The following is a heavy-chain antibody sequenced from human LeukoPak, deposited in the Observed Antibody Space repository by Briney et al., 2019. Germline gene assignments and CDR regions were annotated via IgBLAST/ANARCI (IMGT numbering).Heavy chain of an antibody. V-gene: IGHV1-2*02. CDR1: GYTFTGYY. Sequence: ASVKVSCKASGYTFTGYYMHWVRQAPGQGLEWMGWINPNSGGTNYAQKFQGRATMTRDTSISTAYMELSRLRSDDTAVYYCARTDIVVLGDYYFDYWGQGTLVTVSS. J-gene: IGHJ4*02. CDR3: ARTDIVVLGDYYFDY. CDR2: INPNSGGT. D-gene: IGHD2-15*01.